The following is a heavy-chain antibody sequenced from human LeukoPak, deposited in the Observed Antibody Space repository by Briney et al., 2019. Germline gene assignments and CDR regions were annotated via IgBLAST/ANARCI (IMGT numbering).Heavy chain of an antibody. CDR3: ATSGITMIVVELDY. J-gene: IGHJ4*02. V-gene: IGHV1-2*02. D-gene: IGHD3-22*01. CDR2: INPNSGGT. Sequence: ASVKVSCTASGYTFTRYYMHWVRQAPGQGLEWMGWINPNSGGTNYAQKFQGRVTMTRDTSISTAYMELSRLRSDDTAVYYCATSGITMIVVELDYWGQGTLVTVSS. CDR1: GYTFTRYY.